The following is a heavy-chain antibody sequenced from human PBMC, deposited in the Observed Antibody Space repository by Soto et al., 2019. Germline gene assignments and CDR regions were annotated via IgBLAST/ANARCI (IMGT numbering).Heavy chain of an antibody. D-gene: IGHD3-22*01. CDR3: ARDRDNDSSGYYYYYYGMDV. J-gene: IGHJ6*02. V-gene: IGHV1-18*01. Sequence: ASVKVSCKASGYTFTSYGISWVRQAPGQGLEWMGWISAYNGNTNYAQKLQGRVTMTTDTSTSTAYMELRSLRSDDTAVYYCARDRDNDSSGYYYYYYGMDVWGQGTTVTVSS. CDR2: ISAYNGNT. CDR1: GYTFTSYG.